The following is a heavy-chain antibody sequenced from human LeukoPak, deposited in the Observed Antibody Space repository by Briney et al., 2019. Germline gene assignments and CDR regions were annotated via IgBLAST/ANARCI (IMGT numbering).Heavy chain of an antibody. CDR1: GGSISSSSYY. J-gene: IGHJ4*02. CDR2: IYYTGST. CDR3: ARGGNRIGYCSGGSCYSRPKPRKFDY. V-gene: IGHV4-39*07. D-gene: IGHD2-15*01. Sequence: SETLSLTCTVSGGSISSSSYYWGWIRQPPGKGLEWIGSIYYTGSTYYNPSLKSRVTISVDTSKNQFSLKLSSVTAADTAVYYCARGGNRIGYCSGGSCYSRPKPRKFDYWGQGTLVTVSS.